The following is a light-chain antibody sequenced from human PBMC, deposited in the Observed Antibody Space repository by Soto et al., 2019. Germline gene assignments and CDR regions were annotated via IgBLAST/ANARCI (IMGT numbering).Light chain of an antibody. CDR2: GAS. Sequence: EIVLTQSPGTLSLSPGERATLSCRASQSVSSTYLAWYQQKPGQARRLLIYGASNRATGIPDRFSGSGSGTDFTLTISRLEPEDFAVYYCQHYGSSPLFTFGPGTKVDIK. CDR1: QSVSSTY. V-gene: IGKV3-20*01. J-gene: IGKJ3*01. CDR3: QHYGSSPLFT.